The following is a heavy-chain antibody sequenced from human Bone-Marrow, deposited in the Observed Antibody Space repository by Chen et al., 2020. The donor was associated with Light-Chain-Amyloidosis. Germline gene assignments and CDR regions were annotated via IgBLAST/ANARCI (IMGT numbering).Heavy chain of an antibody. D-gene: IGHD3-10*01. CDR3: AKDKGGSMGFGMDV. CDR2: ISWNSGSI. J-gene: IGHJ6*02. V-gene: IGHV3-9*01. CDR1: GFTFDDYA. Sequence: EVQLVESGGGLVQPGRSLRLSCAASGFTFDDYAMHWVRQAPGKGLEWVSGISWNSGSIGYADSVKGRFTISRDNAKNSLYLQMNSLRPEDTALYYCAKDKGGSMGFGMDVWGQGTTVIVSS.